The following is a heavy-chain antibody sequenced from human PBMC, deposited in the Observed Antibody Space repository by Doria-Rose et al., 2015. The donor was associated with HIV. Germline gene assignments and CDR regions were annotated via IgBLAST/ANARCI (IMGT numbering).Heavy chain of an antibody. V-gene: IGHV2-26*01. J-gene: IGHJ4*02. CDR3: ARIKSSRWYHKYYFDF. D-gene: IGHD6-13*01. CDR1: GVSLSSPGMG. CDR2: IFSDDER. Sequence: QVQLVQSGPVLVKPTETLTLTCTVSGVSLSSPGMGVSWIRQPPGKALEWLANIFSDDERSYTTSLKSRLTSSRGTSKGQVVLTMTDMDPVDTATYYCARIKSSRWYHKYYFDFWGQGTLVIVSA.